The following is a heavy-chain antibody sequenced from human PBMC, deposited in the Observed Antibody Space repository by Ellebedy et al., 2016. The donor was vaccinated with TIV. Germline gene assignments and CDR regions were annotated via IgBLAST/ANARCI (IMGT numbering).Heavy chain of an antibody. V-gene: IGHV3-23*01. Sequence: PGGSLRLSCAASGFTFSRYAMSWVRQAPGKGLEWVSHFSDSTYYADSVKGRFTISRDNSNNILYLHMNSLRAEDTAIHYCAKGRSGTYIHHAFDYWGQGTLVTVSS. D-gene: IGHD1-14*01. CDR1: GFTFSRYA. CDR2: FSDST. J-gene: IGHJ4*02. CDR3: AKGRSGTYIHHAFDY.